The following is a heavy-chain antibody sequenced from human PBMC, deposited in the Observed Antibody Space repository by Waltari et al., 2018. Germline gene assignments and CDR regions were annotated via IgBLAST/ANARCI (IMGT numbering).Heavy chain of an antibody. CDR3: ARLFGAAVAGPAPYYFDY. Sequence: QLQLQESGPGLVKPSETLSLTCTVSGGSISSSSYYCGWLRQPPGKGLEWIGSIYYSGSTYYNPSLKSRVTISVDTSKNQFSLKLSSVTAADTAVYYCARLFGAAVAGPAPYYFDYWGQGTLVTVSS. CDR1: GGSISSSSYY. CDR2: IYYSGST. J-gene: IGHJ4*02. D-gene: IGHD6-19*01. V-gene: IGHV4-39*07.